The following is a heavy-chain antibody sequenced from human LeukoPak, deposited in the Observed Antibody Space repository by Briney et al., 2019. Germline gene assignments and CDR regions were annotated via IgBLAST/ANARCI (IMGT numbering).Heavy chain of an antibody. D-gene: IGHD3-9*01. CDR3: AKLYYGILTGYSPFDY. CDR1: GFTFSSYA. J-gene: IGHJ4*02. Sequence: GGSLRLSCTASGFTFSSYAMSWVRQAPGKGLEWVSAISGSGGSTYYADSVKGRFTISRDNSKNTLYLQMNNLRAEDTAVYYCAKLYYGILTGYSPFDYWGQGTLVTVSS. CDR2: ISGSGGST. V-gene: IGHV3-23*01.